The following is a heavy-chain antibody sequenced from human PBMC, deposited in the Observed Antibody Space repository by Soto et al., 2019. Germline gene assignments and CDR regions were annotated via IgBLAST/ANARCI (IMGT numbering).Heavy chain of an antibody. CDR2: IFSSGST. V-gene: IGHV4-39*01. CDR3: ARQPTTGDTDLWFDP. Sequence: QLQLLESGPGLVKASETLSLTCNVSGGSISTSRSYWAWIRQPPGKGLEWLANIFSSGSTYYNPGPASRGTVSVDTSKNEFSLKLRSVTAADTAVYYCARQPTTGDTDLWFDPWGQGTLVTVSS. CDR1: GGSISTSRSY. J-gene: IGHJ5*02. D-gene: IGHD2-21*01.